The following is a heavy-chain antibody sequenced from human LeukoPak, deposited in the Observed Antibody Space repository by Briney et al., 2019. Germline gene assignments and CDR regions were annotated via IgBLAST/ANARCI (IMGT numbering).Heavy chain of an antibody. CDR2: INSDGTIT. CDR3: ARPGVGFDY. Sequence: GGSLRLSCAASGFTFTSYWMHWVRQAPGKGLVWLSRINSDGTITSYADSLEGRFTISRDNAKNTVYLQMNSLRVEDTAVYYCARPGVGFDYWGQGALVTVSS. V-gene: IGHV3-74*01. CDR1: GFTFTSYW. J-gene: IGHJ4*02.